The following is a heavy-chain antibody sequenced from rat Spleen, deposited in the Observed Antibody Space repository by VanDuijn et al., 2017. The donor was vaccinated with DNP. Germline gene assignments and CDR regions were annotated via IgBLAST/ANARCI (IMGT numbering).Heavy chain of an antibody. J-gene: IGHJ1*01. CDR1: GYSITSDY. CDR2: ISYSGRT. CDR3: ARGNDDYYPNWYFDF. V-gene: IGHV3-1*01. D-gene: IGHD1-12*03. Sequence: EVQLQESGPGLVKPSQSLSLTCSVTGYSITSDYWGWIRKFPGNKMAWIGHISYSGRTTYNPSLKSRIYITRDTSKNQFFLHLNSVTTEDTATYYCARGNDDYYPNWYFDFWGPGTMVTVSS.